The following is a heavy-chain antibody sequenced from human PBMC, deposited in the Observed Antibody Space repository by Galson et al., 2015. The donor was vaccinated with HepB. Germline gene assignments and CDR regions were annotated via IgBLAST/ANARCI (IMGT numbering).Heavy chain of an antibody. Sequence: ETLSLTCAVSGGSISSSNWWSWVRQPPGKGLEWIGEIYHSGSTNYNPSLKSRVTISVDKSKNQFSLKLSSVTAADTAVYYCARDEPQGYAFDIWGQGTMVTVSS. V-gene: IGHV4-4*02. J-gene: IGHJ3*02. CDR2: IYHSGST. CDR1: GGSISSSNW. CDR3: ARDEPQGYAFDI. D-gene: IGHD1-14*01.